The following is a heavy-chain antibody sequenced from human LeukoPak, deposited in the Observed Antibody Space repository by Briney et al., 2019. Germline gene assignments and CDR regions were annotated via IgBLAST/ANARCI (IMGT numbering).Heavy chain of an antibody. Sequence: GGSLRLSCATSGFTLSNHWMSWVRQAPGKGLEWVANIARDGSERHYVDSVKGRFSISRDNAKNSLCLQMNSLRAEDTAVYYCARGFLGYVFFDHGGRGTLVTVSS. J-gene: IGHJ4*02. V-gene: IGHV3-7*01. CDR2: IARDGSER. CDR1: GFTLSNHW. CDR3: ARGFLGYVFFDH. D-gene: IGHD5-12*01.